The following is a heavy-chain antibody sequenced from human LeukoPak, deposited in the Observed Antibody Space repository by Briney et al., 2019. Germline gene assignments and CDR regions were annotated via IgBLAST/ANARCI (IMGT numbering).Heavy chain of an antibody. V-gene: IGHV1-18*01. CDR3: ARRYCSSTSCYHIDY. CDR1: GDTFTSYG. D-gene: IGHD2-2*01. Sequence: ASVKVSCKASGDTFTSYGISWVRQAPGQGLEWMGWISAYNGNTNYAQKLQGRVTMTTDTSTSTAYMELRSLRSDDTAVYYCARRYCSSTSCYHIDYWGQGTLVTVSS. CDR2: ISAYNGNT. J-gene: IGHJ4*02.